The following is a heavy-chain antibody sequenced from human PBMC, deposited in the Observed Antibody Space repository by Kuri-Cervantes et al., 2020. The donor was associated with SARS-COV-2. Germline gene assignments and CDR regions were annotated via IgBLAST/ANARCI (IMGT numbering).Heavy chain of an antibody. D-gene: IGHD1-26*01. Sequence: GESLKISCAASGFTFSSYAMHWVRQAPGKGLEWVAVISYDGSNKYYADSVKGRFTISRDNSKNTLYLRMNSLRAEDTAVYYCARAFGGSYFNWFDPWGQGTLVTVSS. CDR2: ISYDGSNK. CDR1: GFTFSSYA. J-gene: IGHJ5*02. CDR3: ARAFGGSYFNWFDP. V-gene: IGHV3-30*04.